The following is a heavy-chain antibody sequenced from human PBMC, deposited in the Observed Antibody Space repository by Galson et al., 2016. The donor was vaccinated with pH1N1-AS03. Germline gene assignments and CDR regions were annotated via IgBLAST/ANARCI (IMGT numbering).Heavy chain of an antibody. CDR3: AGGPSADPVWIREGGDY. CDR1: GGTFSTYA. Sequence: SVKVSCKASGGTFSTYAITWVRQAPGQGLEWMGGVIPNVGVTSYAQKFQGRVTITADESTSTAYMELTRLKSEDTAVYYCAGGPSADPVWIREGGDYWGQGTLVTVPS. CDR2: VIPNVGVT. V-gene: IGHV1-69*10. J-gene: IGHJ4*02. D-gene: IGHD5-12*01.